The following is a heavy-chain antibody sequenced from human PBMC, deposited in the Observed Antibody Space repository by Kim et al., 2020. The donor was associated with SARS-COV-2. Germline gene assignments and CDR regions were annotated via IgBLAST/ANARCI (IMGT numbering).Heavy chain of an antibody. V-gene: IGHV3-7*03. CDR1: GFTFSSYW. J-gene: IGHJ4*02. Sequence: GGSLRLSCAASGFTFSSYWMNWVRQAPGKGLEWVASLKQDGSKKYYVDSVKGRFTISRDNAKNSLYLQMNTLRVEDTAIYYCARGSTIYWGQGTLVTVSS. CDR2: LKQDGSKK. D-gene: IGHD5-12*01. CDR3: ARGSTIY.